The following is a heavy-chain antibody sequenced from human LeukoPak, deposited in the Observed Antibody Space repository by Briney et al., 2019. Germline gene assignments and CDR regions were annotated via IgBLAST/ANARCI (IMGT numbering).Heavy chain of an antibody. CDR1: GRSFSGYY. Sequence: SETLSLTCAVYGRSFSGYYWSWIRQPPGKGLEWIGEINHSGSTNYNPSLKSRVTISVDTSKSQFALKLSSVTAADTAVYYCAIHIVVVPAAKKKNWFDPWGQGTLVTVSS. J-gene: IGHJ5*02. D-gene: IGHD2-2*01. CDR3: AIHIVVVPAAKKKNWFDP. V-gene: IGHV4-34*01. CDR2: INHSGST.